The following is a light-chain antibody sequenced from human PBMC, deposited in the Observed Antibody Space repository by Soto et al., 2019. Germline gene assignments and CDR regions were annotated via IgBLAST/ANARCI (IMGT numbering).Light chain of an antibody. Sequence: QSALTQPASVSGSPGQSITISCTGTSSDVGSGNVVSWYQHYPGKAPQLMIYEGFKRPSGVSSRFSGSKSGNTASLTISGLQAEDEAKYYCCSHAGSNTYVFGTGTKLTVL. CDR2: EGF. J-gene: IGLJ1*01. V-gene: IGLV2-23*01. CDR3: CSHAGSNTYV. CDR1: SSDVGSGNV.